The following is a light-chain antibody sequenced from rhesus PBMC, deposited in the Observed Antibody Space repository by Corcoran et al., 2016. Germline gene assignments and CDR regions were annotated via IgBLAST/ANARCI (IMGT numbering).Light chain of an antibody. Sequence: DIQMTQSPSSLSASVGDRVTITCRASQTVNNYLSWYQQKPGKEPKPLIYYESRLETGVPTRFRGSGSGTAYILTISRLQPEDIATYYCQQYNNPPLTFGGGTKVEFK. V-gene: IGKV1-66*01. CDR1: QTVNNY. CDR3: QQYNNPPLT. CDR2: YES. J-gene: IGKJ4*01.